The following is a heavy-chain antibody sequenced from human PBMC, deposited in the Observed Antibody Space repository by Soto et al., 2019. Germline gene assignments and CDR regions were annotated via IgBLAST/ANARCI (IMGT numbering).Heavy chain of an antibody. CDR1: GGTFSSYT. V-gene: IGHV1-18*01. J-gene: IGHJ6*02. CDR3: AREGQAPYYYYGMDV. Sequence: ASVKVSCKASGGTFSSYTISWVRQAPGQGLEWMGWISGYNGNTKYAEKFQGRVTMTTDTSTSTAHMELRSLRSDDTAVYYCAREGQAPYYYYGMDVWGQGTAVTVSS. CDR2: ISGYNGNT.